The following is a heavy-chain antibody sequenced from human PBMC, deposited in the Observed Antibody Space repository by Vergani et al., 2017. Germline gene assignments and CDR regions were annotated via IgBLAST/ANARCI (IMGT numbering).Heavy chain of an antibody. CDR3: AKGRGYYDSSGYPIDY. Sequence: EVQLLESGGGLVQPGGSLRLSCAASGFTFSSYAMSWVRQAPGKGLEGVSAISGSGGSTYYADSGKGRFTISRDNSKNTLYLQMNSLRAEDTAVYYCAKGRGYYDSSGYPIDYWGQGTLVTVSS. CDR1: GFTFSSYA. V-gene: IGHV3-23*01. CDR2: ISGSGGST. D-gene: IGHD3-22*01. J-gene: IGHJ4*02.